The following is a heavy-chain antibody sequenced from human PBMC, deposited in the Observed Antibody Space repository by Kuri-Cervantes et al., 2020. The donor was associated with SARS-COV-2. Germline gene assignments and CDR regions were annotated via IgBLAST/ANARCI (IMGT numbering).Heavy chain of an antibody. V-gene: IGHV3-33*08. D-gene: IGHD5-12*01. CDR2: IWYDGSNK. CDR3: ARAGTASGYDQYYYYYYGMDV. Sequence: GGSLRLSCAASGFTFSSYGMHWVRQAPGKGLEWVAVIWYDGSNKYYADSVKGRFTISRDNSKNTLYLQMNSLRAEDTAVYYCARAGTASGYDQYYYYYYGMDVWGQGTTVTVSS. CDR1: GFTFSSYG. J-gene: IGHJ6*02.